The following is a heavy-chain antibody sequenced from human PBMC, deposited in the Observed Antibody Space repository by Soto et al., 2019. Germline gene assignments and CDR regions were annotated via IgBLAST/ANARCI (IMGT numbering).Heavy chain of an antibody. CDR1: GYTFTNYG. CDR3: ARVXRTTXLRSDY. D-gene: IGHD3-10*01. J-gene: IGHJ4*02. Sequence: QVQLVQSGAEVKRPGAAVKVSCKASGYTFTNYGFNWVRQAPGQGLEWMGWISAYNGNTNYAQNLQGRVTMTTDTSTTTAYMXLRSLXSDDTAVYYCARVXRTTXLRSDYWGQGTLVTVAS. V-gene: IGHV1-18*01. CDR2: ISAYNGNT.